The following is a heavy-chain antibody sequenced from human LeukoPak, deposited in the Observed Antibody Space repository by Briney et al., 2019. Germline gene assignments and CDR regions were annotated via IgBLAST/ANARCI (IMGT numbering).Heavy chain of an antibody. CDR3: TRDRSRAEDD. V-gene: IGHV3-7*01. CDR2: INQGGSDK. D-gene: IGHD1-14*01. Sequence: PGGSLTLSCAASGFTFSGHWMSWVRQAPGKGLEWVANINQGGSDKYYVDPVKGRFTISRDNANNLLYLQMNSLRGEDTAVYYCTRDRSRAEDDWGQGTLVTVSS. J-gene: IGHJ4*02. CDR1: GFTFSGHW.